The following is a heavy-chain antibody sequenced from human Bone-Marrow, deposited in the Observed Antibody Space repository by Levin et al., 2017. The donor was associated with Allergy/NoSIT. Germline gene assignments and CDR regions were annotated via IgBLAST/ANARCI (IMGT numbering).Heavy chain of an antibody. D-gene: IGHD3-22*01. Sequence: TPSETLSLTCTVSGGSIGSSDYYWSWIRQTPGKGLEWIGCIYYLGHTYYDRSLKSRVAISVDTSKNQLSLKLRSVTAADTAVYYCARGGMYYHDSSGYPFDFWGQGTQVTVSS. CDR2: IYYLGHT. J-gene: IGHJ4*02. V-gene: IGHV4-30-4*01. CDR3: ARGGMYYHDSSGYPFDF. CDR1: GGSIGSSDYY.